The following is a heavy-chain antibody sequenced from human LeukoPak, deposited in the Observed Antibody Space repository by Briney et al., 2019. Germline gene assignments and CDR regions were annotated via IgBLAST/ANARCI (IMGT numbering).Heavy chain of an antibody. CDR1: GGSISSGGYY. CDR2: IYYSGST. CDR3: ARDSDSSSWYLGFDP. J-gene: IGHJ5*02. V-gene: IGHV4-31*03. D-gene: IGHD6-13*01. Sequence: SQTLSLTCTVSGGSISSGGYYWSWIRQHPGKGLEWIGYIYYSGSTYYNPSLKRRVTISVDTSKNQFSLKLSSVTAADTAVYYCARDSDSSSWYLGFDPWGQGTLVTVSS.